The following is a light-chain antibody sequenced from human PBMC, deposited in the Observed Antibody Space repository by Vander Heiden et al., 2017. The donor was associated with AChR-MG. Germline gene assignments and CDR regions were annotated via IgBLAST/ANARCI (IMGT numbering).Light chain of an antibody. CDR1: KLGDKY. V-gene: IGLV3-1*01. Sequence: SYELTQPPSVSVSPGQTASITCSGDKLGDKYAWWYQQKPGQSPVQVIYQDSKRPSGIPERFSGSNSGNTATLTISGTQAMDEADYYCQAWDSSTVVFGGGTKLT. CDR2: QDS. CDR3: QAWDSSTVV. J-gene: IGLJ2*01.